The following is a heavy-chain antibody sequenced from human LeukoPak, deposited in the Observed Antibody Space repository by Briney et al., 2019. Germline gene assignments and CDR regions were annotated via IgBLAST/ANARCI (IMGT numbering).Heavy chain of an antibody. D-gene: IGHD3-22*01. Sequence: GESLKISCKGSGYSFTSYWIGWVRQMPGKGLECMGIIYPGDSDTRYSPSFQGQVTISADKSISTAYLQWSSLKASDTAMYYCARSGRYYYDSSGYYYVYFDYWGQGTLVTVSS. J-gene: IGHJ4*02. CDR3: ARSGRYYYDSSGYYYVYFDY. V-gene: IGHV5-51*01. CDR1: GYSFTSYW. CDR2: IYPGDSDT.